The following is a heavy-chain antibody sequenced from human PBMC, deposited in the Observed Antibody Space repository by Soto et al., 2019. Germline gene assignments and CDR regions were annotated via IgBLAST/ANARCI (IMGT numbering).Heavy chain of an antibody. V-gene: IGHV1-3*01. CDR1: GNTVPNYA. D-gene: IGHD2-15*01. Sequence: ASVKVSCKASGNTVPNYAIHWVRQAPGQRLEWMGWINAGNGNTKYSQKFQGRVTITRDTSASTAYMELSSLRSEDTAVYYCARDLGYALPDYWGQGTLVTVSS. CDR3: ARDLGYALPDY. J-gene: IGHJ4*02. CDR2: INAGNGNT.